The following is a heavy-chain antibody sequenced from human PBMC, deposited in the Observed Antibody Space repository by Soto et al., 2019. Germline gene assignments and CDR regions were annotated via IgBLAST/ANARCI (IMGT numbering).Heavy chain of an antibody. CDR1: GDSFSRYK. CDR3: AREWSAFDY. J-gene: IGHJ4*02. V-gene: IGHV4-59*01. CDR2: MYSSGYT. Sequence: NPSETLSLTCTVSGDSFSRYKWSWIRQPPGKGLEYIGYMYSSGYTDYNPSLKSRVTMSLDTSKNQYSLKLTSATAADTAVYYCAREWSAFDYWRQGTLVTVSS. D-gene: IGHD2-15*01.